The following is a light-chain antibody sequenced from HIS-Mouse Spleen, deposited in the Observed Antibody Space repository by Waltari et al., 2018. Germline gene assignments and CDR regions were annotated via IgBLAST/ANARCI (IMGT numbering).Light chain of an antibody. Sequence: SYVLTPPPSVSSAPGRPTRITSGGNNIARKILHWYQQKPDQPHVLVVYDDNDGTSGIPERFSGSNSGNTATLTISRVEAGDEADYYCQVWDGSSDHVVFGGGTKLTVL. CDR3: QVWDGSSDHVV. CDR1: NIARKI. V-gene: IGLV3-21*03. J-gene: IGLJ2*01. CDR2: DDN.